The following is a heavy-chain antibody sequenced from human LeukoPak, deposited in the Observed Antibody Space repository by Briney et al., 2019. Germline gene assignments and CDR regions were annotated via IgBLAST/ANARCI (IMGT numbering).Heavy chain of an antibody. D-gene: IGHD4-17*01. Sequence: SQTLSLTCVVSGGSIRNDDYYWSWIRQHPGKVLEWFVYIYYSGNTYYTPSLKSRVTISVDTSKSQFSLKLSSVTAADTAVYYCARYSMTTGFDYWGPGTLVTVSS. CDR1: GGSIRNDDYY. CDR3: ARYSMTTGFDY. CDR2: IYYSGNT. J-gene: IGHJ4*02. V-gene: IGHV4-31*11.